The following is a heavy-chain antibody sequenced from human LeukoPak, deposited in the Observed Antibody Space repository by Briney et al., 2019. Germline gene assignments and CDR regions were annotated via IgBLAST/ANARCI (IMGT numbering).Heavy chain of an antibody. Sequence: GRSLRLSCAASGFTFDDYAMHWVRQAPGKGLEWVSGISWNSGSIGYADSVKGRFTISRDNAKNSLYLQMNSLRVEDTALYYCAKDGYCSGGSCYYYYGMDVWGQGTTVTVSS. J-gene: IGHJ6*02. CDR1: GFTFDDYA. V-gene: IGHV3-9*01. D-gene: IGHD2-15*01. CDR3: AKDGYCSGGSCYYYYGMDV. CDR2: ISWNSGSI.